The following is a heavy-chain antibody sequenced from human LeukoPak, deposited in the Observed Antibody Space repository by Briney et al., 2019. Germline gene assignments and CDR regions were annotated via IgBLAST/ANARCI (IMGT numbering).Heavy chain of an antibody. CDR3: ARLEGAARRRGIWGYYYYYYMDV. Sequence: SETLSLTCTVSGGSISSYYWGWIRQPPGKGLEWIGSIYYSGSTYYNPSLKSRVTISVDTSKNQFSLKLSSVTAADTAVYYCARLEGAARRRGIWGYYYYYYMDVWGKGTTVTVSS. CDR2: IYYSGST. CDR1: GGSISSYY. J-gene: IGHJ6*03. V-gene: IGHV4-39*07. D-gene: IGHD6-6*01.